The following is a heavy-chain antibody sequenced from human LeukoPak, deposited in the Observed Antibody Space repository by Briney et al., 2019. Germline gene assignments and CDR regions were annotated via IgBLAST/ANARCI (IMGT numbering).Heavy chain of an antibody. CDR3: ARKGLLGSGKPWFDP. J-gene: IGHJ5*02. D-gene: IGHD2-15*01. CDR1: GYTLTSYD. CDR2: MNPNSGNT. Sequence: ASVKVSCKASGYTLTSYDINWVRQASGQGLEWMGWMNPNSGNTASAQKFQGRVTMTTNTSISTAYMELTGLRSEDTAMYFCARKGLLGSGKPWFDPWGQGTLVTVSS. V-gene: IGHV1-8*01.